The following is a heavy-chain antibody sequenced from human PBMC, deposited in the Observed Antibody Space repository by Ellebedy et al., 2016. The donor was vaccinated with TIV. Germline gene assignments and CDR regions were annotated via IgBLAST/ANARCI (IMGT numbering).Heavy chain of an antibody. CDR2: INTDGSST. J-gene: IGHJ4*02. D-gene: IGHD6-13*01. CDR3: AREVWYPAS. CDR1: GFTFSTYW. Sequence: GESLKISCAASGFTFSTYWMHWVRHAPGKGLMWVSRINTDGSSTGYADSVKGRFTISRDNAKNTLYLQMNGLRAEDTAVYYCAREVWYPASWGQGTLVTVSS. V-gene: IGHV3-74*01.